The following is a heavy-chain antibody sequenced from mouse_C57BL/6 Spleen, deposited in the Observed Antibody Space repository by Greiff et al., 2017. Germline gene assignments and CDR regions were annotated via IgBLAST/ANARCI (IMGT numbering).Heavy chain of an antibody. CDR2: IYPGDGDT. Sequence: QVQLQQSGAELVKPGASVKISCKASGYAFSSYWMNWVKQRPGKGLEWIGQIYPGDGDTNYNGKFKGKATLTADKSSSTAYMQLSSLTSEDSAVYFCARRDYDYDGDYFDYWGQGTTLTVSS. CDR1: GYAFSSYW. D-gene: IGHD2-4*01. V-gene: IGHV1-80*01. J-gene: IGHJ2*01. CDR3: ARRDYDYDGDYFDY.